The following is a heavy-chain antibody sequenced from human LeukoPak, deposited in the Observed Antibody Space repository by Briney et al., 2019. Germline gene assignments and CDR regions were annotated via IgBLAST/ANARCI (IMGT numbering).Heavy chain of an antibody. J-gene: IGHJ4*02. D-gene: IGHD3-10*02. CDR3: AKDVRGYNRPFDY. CDR1: GFTFSTCA. Sequence: GGSLRLSCAASGFTFSTCAMNWVRQAPGKGPEWVSSISGSGGTTYYADSVKGRFTISRDNTRNALYLQMNSLRAEDTALYYCAKDVRGYNRPFDYWGQGTLVTVSS. V-gene: IGHV3-23*01. CDR2: ISGSGGTT.